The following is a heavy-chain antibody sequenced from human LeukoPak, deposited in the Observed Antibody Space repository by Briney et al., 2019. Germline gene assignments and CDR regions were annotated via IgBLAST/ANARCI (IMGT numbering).Heavy chain of an antibody. Sequence: GGSLRLSCAASGFTFNSYAMSWVRQAPGKGLDWVLGISGSGGSTYYADSVKGRFTISRDNSRNTLYLQMNSLRAEDTAVYYCAKGGASYGDYIFDYWGQGTLVTVSS. CDR1: GFTFNSYA. V-gene: IGHV3-23*01. J-gene: IGHJ4*02. CDR2: ISGSGGST. CDR3: AKGGASYGDYIFDY. D-gene: IGHD4-17*01.